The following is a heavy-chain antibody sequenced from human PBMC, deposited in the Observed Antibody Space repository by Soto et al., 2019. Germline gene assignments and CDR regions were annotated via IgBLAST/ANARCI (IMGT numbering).Heavy chain of an antibody. CDR3: ARVYSGYYLPDY. D-gene: IGHD5-12*01. V-gene: IGHV4-31*03. J-gene: IGHJ4*02. Sequence: SETLSLTCTVSGGSISSGGYYWSWIRQHPGKGLEWIGYIYYSGSTYYNPSLKSRVTISVDTSKNQFSLKLSSVTAADTAVYYCARVYSGYYLPDYWGQGTLVTVSS. CDR1: GGSISSGGYY. CDR2: IYYSGST.